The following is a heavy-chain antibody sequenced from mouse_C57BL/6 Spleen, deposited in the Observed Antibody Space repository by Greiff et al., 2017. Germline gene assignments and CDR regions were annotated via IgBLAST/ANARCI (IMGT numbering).Heavy chain of an antibody. Sequence: QVQLQQSGAELVRPGTSVKLSCKASGYTFTSYWMHWVKQRPGQGLEWIGVIDPSDSYTNYNQTFKGKATLTVDTSSSTAYMQLSSLTSEDSAVDYCARGQLSPSLFDDWGQGTTLTVSS. CDR1: GYTFTSYW. J-gene: IGHJ2*01. CDR2: IDPSDSYT. CDR3: ARGQLSPSLFDD. V-gene: IGHV1-59*01. D-gene: IGHD3-2*02.